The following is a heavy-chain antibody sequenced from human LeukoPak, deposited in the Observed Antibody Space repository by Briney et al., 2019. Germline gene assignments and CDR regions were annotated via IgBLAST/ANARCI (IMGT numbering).Heavy chain of an antibody. V-gene: IGHV3-33*01. CDR2: IWYDGSNK. D-gene: IGHD3-10*01. CDR3: AREAYGSGSPYFDY. J-gene: IGHJ4*02. Sequence: GRSLRLSCAASGFTFSSYGMHRVRQAPGKGLERVAVIWYDGSNKYYADSVKGRFTISRDNSKNTLYLQMNSLRAEDTAVYYCAREAYGSGSPYFDYWGQGTLVTVSS. CDR1: GFTFSSYG.